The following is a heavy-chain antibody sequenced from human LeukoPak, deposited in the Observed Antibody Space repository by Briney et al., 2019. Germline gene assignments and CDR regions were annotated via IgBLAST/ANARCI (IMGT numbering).Heavy chain of an antibody. CDR2: IYFSGDT. CDR3: ARGVVVADVHYGMDV. J-gene: IGHJ6*02. CDR1: GASIGTDY. Sequence: SETLSLTCTVSGASIGTDYWTWIRQPAGKGLEWIGRIYFSGDTYYNPSLKSRVTISVDTSKNQFSLKLNSVTAADTAVYYCARGVVVADVHYGMDVWGQGTTVTVSS. D-gene: IGHD2-15*01. V-gene: IGHV4-4*07.